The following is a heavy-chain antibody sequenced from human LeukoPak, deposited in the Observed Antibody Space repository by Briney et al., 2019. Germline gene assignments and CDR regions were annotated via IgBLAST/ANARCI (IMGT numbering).Heavy chain of an antibody. CDR1: GYTFTSYY. D-gene: IGHD2-2*01. Sequence: ASVKVSCKASGYTFTSYYMHWVRQAPGQGLEWMGIINPSGGSTSYAQKFQGRVTMTRDTSTSTVYMELSSLRSEDTAVYYCARNYCSSTSCYGEVYYYGMDVWGQGTTVTVSS. CDR3: ARNYCSSTSCYGEVYYYGMDV. V-gene: IGHV1-46*01. CDR2: INPSGGST. J-gene: IGHJ6*02.